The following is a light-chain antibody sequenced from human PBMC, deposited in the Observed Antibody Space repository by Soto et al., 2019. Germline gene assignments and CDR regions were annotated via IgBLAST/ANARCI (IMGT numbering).Light chain of an antibody. Sequence: IVLTQSPGTLSLSPGERATLSCRASHSIDSRYLAWYRQKPGQAPRLLIYGASSRASGIPDRFSGSGSGTDFTLTISRLEPEDFAVSYCQQYGSSFGQGTKVEIK. V-gene: IGKV3-20*01. CDR1: HSIDSRY. CDR3: QQYGSS. J-gene: IGKJ1*01. CDR2: GAS.